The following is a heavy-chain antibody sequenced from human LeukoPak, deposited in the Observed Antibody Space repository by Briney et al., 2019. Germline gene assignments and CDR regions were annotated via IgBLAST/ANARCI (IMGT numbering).Heavy chain of an antibody. J-gene: IGHJ4*02. V-gene: IGHV4-59*01. Sequence: SETLSFTCTVSGGSISSYYWSWIRQPPGKGLEWIGYIYYSGSTNYNPSLKSRVTISVDTSKNQFSLKLSSVTAADTAVYYCARAQYYYDSSGYYYSYYFDYWGQGTLVTVSS. CDR3: ARAQYYYDSSGYYYSYYFDY. CDR1: GGSISSYY. CDR2: IYYSGST. D-gene: IGHD3-22*01.